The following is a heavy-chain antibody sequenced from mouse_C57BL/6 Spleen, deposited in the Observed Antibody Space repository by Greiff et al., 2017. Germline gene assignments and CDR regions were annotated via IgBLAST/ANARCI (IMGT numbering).Heavy chain of an antibody. CDR2: ISYDGSY. J-gene: IGHJ1*03. D-gene: IGHD4-1*01. CDR3: ARETGSPLYWYFDV. Sequence: ESGPGLVKPSQSLSLTCSVTGYSITSGYYWNWLRQFPGNKLEWMGYISYDGSYNYNPSLKIRISITRATSKNQFFLKLNSVTTEDTATYYCARETGSPLYWYFDVWGTGTTVTVSS. V-gene: IGHV3-6*01. CDR1: GYSITSGYY.